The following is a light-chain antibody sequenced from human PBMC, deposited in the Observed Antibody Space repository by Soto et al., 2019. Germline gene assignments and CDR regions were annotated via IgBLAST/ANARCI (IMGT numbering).Light chain of an antibody. J-gene: IGKJ1*01. CDR2: GAS. CDR3: QQYDQGWT. CDR1: QSVNTN. Sequence: EIVMTQSPATLSVSPGERATFSCRASQSVNTNLAWYQLKPGQAPRLLVYGASIRATGIPARFSGSGSGTEYSLTSSSLQSEDFGVYFFQQYDQGWTFGQGTKGEIK. V-gene: IGKV3-15*01.